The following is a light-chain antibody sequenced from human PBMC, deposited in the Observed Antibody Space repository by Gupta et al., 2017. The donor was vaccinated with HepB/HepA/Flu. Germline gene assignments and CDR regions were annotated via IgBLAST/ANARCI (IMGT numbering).Light chain of an antibody. CDR3: AAWDDSLSGRV. V-gene: IGLV1-47*01. CDR1: SSNIGINY. J-gene: IGLJ3*02. CDR2: KNN. Sequence: QSVLTQPPSVSGTPGQRVTISCSGSSSNIGINYVYWYQQLPGTAPKLLIYKNNQRPSGVPDRFSGSKSDTSASLAISGLRSEDEADYYCAAWDDSLSGRVFGGGTKLTVL.